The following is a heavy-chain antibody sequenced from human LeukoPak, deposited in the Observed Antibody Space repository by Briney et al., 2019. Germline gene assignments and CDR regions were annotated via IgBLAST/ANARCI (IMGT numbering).Heavy chain of an antibody. CDR3: AKDIGRRITKVRAQSGTFDY. J-gene: IGHJ4*02. CDR2: ISGDGGST. V-gene: IGHV3-43*02. Sequence: GGSLRLSCAASGFTFDDYAMHWVRQAPGKGLEWVSLISGDGGSTYYADSVKGRFTISRDNSKNSLYLQMNSLRTEDTALYYCAKDIGRRITKVRAQSGTFDYWGQGTLVTVSS. CDR1: GFTFDDYA. D-gene: IGHD3-10*01.